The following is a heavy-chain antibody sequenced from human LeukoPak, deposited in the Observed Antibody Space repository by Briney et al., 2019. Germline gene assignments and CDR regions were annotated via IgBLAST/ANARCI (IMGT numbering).Heavy chain of an antibody. CDR1: GFTLRSYG. CDR2: ISSSSSYI. J-gene: IGHJ5*02. CDR3: PTGGAGYFYP. D-gene: IGHD2-21*01. V-gene: IGHV3-21*01. Sequence: GGSLRLSCAASGFTLRSYGLSWVRQAPGKGLEWVSSISSSSSYIYYADSVKGRFTISRDNAKSSLYLQMNSLRDDDTAVYYCPTGGAGYFYPWGQGTLVTVSS.